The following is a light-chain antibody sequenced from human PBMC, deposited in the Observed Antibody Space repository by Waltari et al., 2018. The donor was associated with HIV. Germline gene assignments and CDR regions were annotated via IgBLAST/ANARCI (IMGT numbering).Light chain of an antibody. CDR3: QQYNNWPRT. CDR2: GAF. Sequence: EIVMTQSPATLSVSPGERATLSCRASQSVSSNLAWYQQTPGQAPRLLIYGAFTRATGIPARFSGSGSGTEFTLTISSLRSEDFVVYYCQQYNNWPRTFGQGTKLQIK. J-gene: IGKJ2*01. V-gene: IGKV3-15*01. CDR1: QSVSSN.